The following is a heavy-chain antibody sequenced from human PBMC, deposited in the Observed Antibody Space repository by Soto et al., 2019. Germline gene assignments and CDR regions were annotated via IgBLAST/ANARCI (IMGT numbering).Heavy chain of an antibody. J-gene: IGHJ4*02. CDR2: IYPSDSDT. CDR1: GYNFAGYW. D-gene: IGHD3-3*01. Sequence: RGESLKISCKGSGYNFAGYWIAWVRQMPGKGLELMGIIYPSDSDTRYRPSFQGQVTISADKSICSAYLQWSSLRASDTAMYYCARGGVSTRTFDYWGQGTPVTVSS. V-gene: IGHV5-51*01. CDR3: ARGGVSTRTFDY.